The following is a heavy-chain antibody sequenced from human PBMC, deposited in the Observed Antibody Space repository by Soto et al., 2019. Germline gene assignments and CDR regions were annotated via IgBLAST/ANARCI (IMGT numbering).Heavy chain of an antibody. J-gene: IGHJ6*02. CDR3: AARPNNYYGLDL. D-gene: IGHD3-10*01. Sequence: SETLSLTCSVSGGSIRTLDYSWNWIRQPPGKAPESIGYVYENGNAYPEPSLKSRVTISIDVAKNQFSLKMTSITAEDAGLYKCAARPNNYYGLDLWGQGTTVTVSS. CDR1: GGSIRTLDYS. CDR2: VYENGNA. V-gene: IGHV4-30-2*01.